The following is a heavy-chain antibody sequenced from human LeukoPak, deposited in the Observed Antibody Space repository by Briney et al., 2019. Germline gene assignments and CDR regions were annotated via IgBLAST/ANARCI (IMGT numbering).Heavy chain of an antibody. Sequence: ASVKVSCKASGGTFSSCTISWVRQAPGQGLEWMGGIIPIFGTANYAQKFQGRVTITADESTSTAYMELSSLRSEDTAVYYCARGGPNLYYYYYYMDVWGKGTTVTISS. CDR1: GGTFSSCT. V-gene: IGHV1-69*13. CDR2: IIPIFGTA. CDR3: ARGGPNLYYYYYYMDV. J-gene: IGHJ6*03. D-gene: IGHD3-16*01.